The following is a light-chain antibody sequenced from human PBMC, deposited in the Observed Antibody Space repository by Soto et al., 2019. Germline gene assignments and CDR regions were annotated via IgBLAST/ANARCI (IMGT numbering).Light chain of an antibody. V-gene: IGKV3-20*01. CDR3: QQYDRSPWT. J-gene: IGKJ1*01. CDR1: QSVSNSY. Sequence: EIVLTQFPGTLSLSPGERATLSCRASQSVSNSYLAWYQQKPGQAPRLLIYGTSKRATGIPDRFSGSGSGTDFTLTISRLEPEDFAVYYCQQYDRSPWTFGQGTKVEIK. CDR2: GTS.